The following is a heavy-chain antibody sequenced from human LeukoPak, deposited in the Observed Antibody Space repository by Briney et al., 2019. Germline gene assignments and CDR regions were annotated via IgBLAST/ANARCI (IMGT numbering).Heavy chain of an antibody. Sequence: ASVKVSCKASGYSFTDKYLHWVRQAPGQGLEWMGWINPKSGGTNYAQKFQGRVTITTDTSMTTAHMEVSRLTSDDTAVYYCARAGGRSWFDPWGPGTLVTVSS. CDR1: GYSFTDKY. CDR3: ARAGGRSWFDP. CDR2: INPKSGGT. V-gene: IGHV1-2*02. J-gene: IGHJ5*02.